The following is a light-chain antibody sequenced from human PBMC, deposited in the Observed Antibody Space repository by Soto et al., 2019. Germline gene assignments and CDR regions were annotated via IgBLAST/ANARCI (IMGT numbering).Light chain of an antibody. Sequence: QSALTQPPSVSGSPGQSVAISCTGTSSDVGGSNGVSWYQQPPGTAPKLMIYDVSNRPSGVPDRFSGSKSGNTASLTISGLQAEDDGDYYCSSYTSSSTSVFGTGTKVTVL. CDR3: SSYTSSSTSV. V-gene: IGLV2-18*02. J-gene: IGLJ1*01. CDR1: SSDVGGSNG. CDR2: DVS.